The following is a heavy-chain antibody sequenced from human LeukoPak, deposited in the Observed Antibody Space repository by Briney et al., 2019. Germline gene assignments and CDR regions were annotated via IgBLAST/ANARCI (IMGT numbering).Heavy chain of an antibody. CDR2: IIPIFGTA. D-gene: IGHD4-17*01. Sequence: ASVKVSCKASGGTFSSYAISWVRQAPGQGLEWMGGIIPIFGTANYAQKFQGRVTNTADKSTSTAYMELSSLRSEDTAVYYCASATVTTSPWFDPWGQGTLVTVSS. CDR1: GGTFSSYA. CDR3: ASATVTTSPWFDP. J-gene: IGHJ5*02. V-gene: IGHV1-69*06.